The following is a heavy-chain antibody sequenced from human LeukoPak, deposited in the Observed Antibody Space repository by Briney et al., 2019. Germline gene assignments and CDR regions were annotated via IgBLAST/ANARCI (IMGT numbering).Heavy chain of an antibody. CDR3: AKDTSAWWYHRAYMNV. D-gene: IGHD2-15*01. Sequence: PGGSLRLSCAASGFTFSDYAMSWVRQAPGGGLEWVSAISGSGDKTFHAGSAKGRFTTSRDNSKNTLSLQMSSLRVEDSAVYFCAKDTSAWWYHRAYMNVWGTGTTVTVSS. J-gene: IGHJ6*03. CDR1: GFTFSDYA. V-gene: IGHV3-23*01. CDR2: ISGSGDKT.